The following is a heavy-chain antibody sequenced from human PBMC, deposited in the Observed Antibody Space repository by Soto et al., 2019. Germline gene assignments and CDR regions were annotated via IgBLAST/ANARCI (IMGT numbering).Heavy chain of an antibody. D-gene: IGHD3-22*01. CDR1: GGTFSSYG. CDR3: ARAPYYYDSSGPGHAFDI. J-gene: IGHJ3*02. V-gene: IGHV1-69*13. Sequence: SVKVSCKASGGTFSSYGSSWVRQAPGQGLEWMGGIIPIFGTANYAQKFQGRVTITADESTSTAYMELSSLRSEDTAVYYCARAPYYYDSSGPGHAFDIWGQGTMVTVSS. CDR2: IIPIFGTA.